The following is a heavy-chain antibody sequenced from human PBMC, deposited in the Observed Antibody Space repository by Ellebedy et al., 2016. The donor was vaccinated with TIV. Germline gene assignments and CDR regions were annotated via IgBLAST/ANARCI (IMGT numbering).Heavy chain of an antibody. V-gene: IGHV3-74*01. J-gene: IGHJ3*02. Sequence: GGSLRLXXAASGFTFSSYWMHWVRQAPGKGLVWVSRINSDGSSTSYADSVKGRFTISSDNSKNTLFLQMNSLGAEDTAMYYCTTKRFGASDIWGQGTMVTVSS. CDR3: TTKRFGASDI. CDR2: INSDGSST. D-gene: IGHD1-1*01. CDR1: GFTFSSYW.